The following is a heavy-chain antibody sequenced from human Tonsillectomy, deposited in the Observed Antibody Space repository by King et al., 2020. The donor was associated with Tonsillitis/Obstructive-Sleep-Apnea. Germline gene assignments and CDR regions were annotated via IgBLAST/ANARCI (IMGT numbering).Heavy chain of an antibody. J-gene: IGHJ3*02. CDR1: GFTFSTSG. CDR3: AKDRGFTYGPSDAFDI. V-gene: IGHV3-33*06. CDR2: IWFDGSNK. Sequence: QVQLVESGGGVVQPGRSLRLSCAASGFTFSTSGMHWVRQAPGKGLEWVAVIWFDGSNKYYTDSVKGRFTISRDNSKNTLYLQMNSLRAEDTAVYYGAKDRGFTYGPSDAFDIWGQGTMVTVSS. D-gene: IGHD5-18*01.